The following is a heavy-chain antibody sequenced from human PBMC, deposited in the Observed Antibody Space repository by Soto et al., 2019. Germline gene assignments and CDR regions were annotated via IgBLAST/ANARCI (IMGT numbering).Heavy chain of an antibody. Sequence: GESLKISCNGSGYSFSDYWIGWVRQVPGKGLEWVGTIYAGDSDPRYSPSFEGQVTMSVDKSISTAYLHWSSLKASDSAIYYCARKHPLDSSAWYNWGQGTLVTVYS. V-gene: IGHV5-51*01. D-gene: IGHD6-19*01. CDR2: IYAGDSDP. CDR3: ARKHPLDSSAWYN. J-gene: IGHJ4*02. CDR1: GYSFSDYW.